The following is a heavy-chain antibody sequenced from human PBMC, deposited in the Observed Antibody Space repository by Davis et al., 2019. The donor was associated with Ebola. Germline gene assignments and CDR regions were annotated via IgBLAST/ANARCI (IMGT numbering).Heavy chain of an antibody. CDR2: VDYSGST. D-gene: IGHD3-10*01. V-gene: IGHV4-59*01. J-gene: IGHJ4*02. Sequence: PSETLFLTCSVSGVSITSYYWTWIRQPPGKGLEWIGHVDYSGSTYSNPSLKSRVIISKDMSKNEFSLKLSSVTAADTAVYYCVRDRGVTVTAFDYWGQGTLVTVSS. CDR1: GVSITSYY. CDR3: VRDRGVTVTAFDY.